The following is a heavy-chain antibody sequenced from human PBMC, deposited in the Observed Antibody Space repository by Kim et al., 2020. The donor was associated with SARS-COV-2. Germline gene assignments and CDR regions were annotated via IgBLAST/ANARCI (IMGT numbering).Heavy chain of an antibody. V-gene: IGHV3-7*01. CDR2: IKQDGSEK. CDR1: GFTFSSYW. Sequence: GGSLRLSCAASGFTFSSYWMSWVRQAPGKGLEWVANIKQDGSEKYYVDSVKGRFTISRDNAKNSLYLQMNSLRAEDTAVYYCARDGVRGVGYDAFDIWGQGTMVTVSS. CDR3: ARDGVRGVGYDAFDI. J-gene: IGHJ3*02. D-gene: IGHD3-10*01.